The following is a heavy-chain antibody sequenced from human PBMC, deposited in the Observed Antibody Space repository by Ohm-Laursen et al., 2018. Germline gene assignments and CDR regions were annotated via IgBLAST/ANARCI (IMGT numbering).Heavy chain of an antibody. CDR2: IYPRDSDT. CDR1: GYSFSSYW. V-gene: IGHV5-51*01. CDR3: ARLPITEAGTLYAMAV. Sequence: SLKISCKGSGYSFSSYWIAWVRQMPGKGLEWMGIIYPRDSDTRYSPSFQGQVTISADKSISTAYLQWSSLKAPDTAMYYCARLPITEAGTLYAMAVWGQGTTVTVSS. J-gene: IGHJ6*02. D-gene: IGHD3-16*02.